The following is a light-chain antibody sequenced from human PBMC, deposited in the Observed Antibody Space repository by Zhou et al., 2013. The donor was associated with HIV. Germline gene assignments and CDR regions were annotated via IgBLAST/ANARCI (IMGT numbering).Light chain of an antibody. CDR3: QQYGSSFLT. CDR1: QTITSSY. V-gene: IGKV3-20*01. Sequence: EIVLTQSPGTLALSPGETATLSCRASQTITSSYLAWYQQKPGHAPRLLIYGASNRATGIPDRFGGSGSGTDFTLTISRLEPEDFAVYYCQQYGSSFLTFGGGTKVEIK. J-gene: IGKJ4*01. CDR2: GAS.